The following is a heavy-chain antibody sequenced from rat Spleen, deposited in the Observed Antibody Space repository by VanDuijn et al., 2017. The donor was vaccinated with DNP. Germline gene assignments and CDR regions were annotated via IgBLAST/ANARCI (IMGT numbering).Heavy chain of an antibody. CDR3: ARLAGGPDY. CDR2: ISSGEGT. V-gene: IGHV2-6*01. CDR1: GFSLTSYT. Sequence: QVQLKESGPGLVQPSQTLSLTCTVSGFSLTSYTVSWVRQPPGKGLEWIAAISSGEGTFYSSTLKSRLSISRDTSKSQVFLKMNSLQTEDTAMYFCARLAGGPDYWGQGVMVTVSS. D-gene: IGHD4-3*01. J-gene: IGHJ2*01.